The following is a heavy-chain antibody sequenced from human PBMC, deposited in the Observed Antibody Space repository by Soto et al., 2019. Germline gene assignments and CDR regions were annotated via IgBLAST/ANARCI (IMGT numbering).Heavy chain of an antibody. CDR2: ISSSSSYI. CDR3: ARLDGDIGPPYYFDD. D-gene: IGHD2-15*01. J-gene: IGHJ4*02. Sequence: EVQLVESGGGLVKPGGSLRLSCAASGFTFSSYSMNWVRQAPGKGLEWVSSISSSSSYIYYADSVKGRFTISRDNAKNSLYLQMNSLRAEDTAVYYCARLDGDIGPPYYFDDWGQGTLVTVSS. CDR1: GFTFSSYS. V-gene: IGHV3-21*01.